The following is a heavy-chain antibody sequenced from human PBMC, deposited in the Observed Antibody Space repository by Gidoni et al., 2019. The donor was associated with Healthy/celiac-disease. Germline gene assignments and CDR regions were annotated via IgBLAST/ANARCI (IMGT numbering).Heavy chain of an antibody. CDR1: GFPFSSHG. CDR2: IWYDGSDQ. CDR3: ASLFYFGSGSSGGFDL. Sequence: QVQLVESGGGVVQPGRSLRLPCAASGFPFSSHGMHWVRQAPGKGLEWVAVIWYDGSDQYYADAVKGRFTISRDNSKNTLYLQMNSLRAEDTAVYYCASLFYFGSGSSGGFDLWGRGTLVTVSS. J-gene: IGHJ2*01. D-gene: IGHD3-10*01. V-gene: IGHV3-33*01.